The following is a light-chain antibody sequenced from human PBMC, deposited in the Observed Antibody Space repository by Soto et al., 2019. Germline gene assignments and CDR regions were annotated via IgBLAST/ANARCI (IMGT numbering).Light chain of an antibody. CDR2: QVS. Sequence: QSVLTQPASVSGSPGQSITISCTGTSSDIGGFYYVSWYQHHPGKDPKLMIYQVSNRPSGVSNRFSGSKSGNTASLTISGLQAEDEADYYCSSYTSSSTVFGTGTKVTVL. J-gene: IGLJ1*01. CDR1: SSDIGGFYY. CDR3: SSYTSSSTV. V-gene: IGLV2-14*01.